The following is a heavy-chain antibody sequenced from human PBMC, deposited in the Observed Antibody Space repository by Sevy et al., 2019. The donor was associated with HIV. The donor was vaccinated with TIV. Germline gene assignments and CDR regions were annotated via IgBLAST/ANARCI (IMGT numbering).Heavy chain of an antibody. Sequence: SETLSLTCTVSGDSISHSYWGWVRQPPGKGLEYIGYISYNGDTTYNPSLKSRVAISIDTSKNQFSLKLSSFTAADTAVYFCARLTAAAFDPWGRGTLVTVSS. D-gene: IGHD6-25*01. J-gene: IGHJ5*02. CDR3: ARLTAAAFDP. V-gene: IGHV4-59*12. CDR2: ISYNGDT. CDR1: GDSISHSY.